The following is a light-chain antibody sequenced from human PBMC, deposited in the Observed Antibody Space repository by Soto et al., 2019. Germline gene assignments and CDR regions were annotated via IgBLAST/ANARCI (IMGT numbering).Light chain of an antibody. V-gene: IGKV3-11*01. CDR3: QQRGYT. Sequence: EIVLTQSPATLSLSPGERATLSCRASQSVSSYLAWYQQKPGQAPRLLIYDASSRATCIPARFSGSGSGTDFTLTISSLEPEDFAVYYCQQRGYTFGQGTKLEIK. CDR2: DAS. CDR1: QSVSSY. J-gene: IGKJ2*01.